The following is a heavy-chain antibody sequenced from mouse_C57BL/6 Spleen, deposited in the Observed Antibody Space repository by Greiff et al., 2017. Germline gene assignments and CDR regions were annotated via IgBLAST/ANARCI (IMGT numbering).Heavy chain of an antibody. CDR2: IDPEAGDT. D-gene: IGHD2-2*01. CDR1: GFNIKDYY. Sequence: EVQLQQSGAELVRPGASVKLSCTASGFNIKDYYMHWVKQRPEQGLEWIGRIDPEAGDTEYAPKFPGKATMTADTSSNTAYLQLSSLTSEDTAVYYCTLYYGYGYWYFDVWGTGTTVTVSS. CDR3: TLYYGYGYWYFDV. J-gene: IGHJ1*03. V-gene: IGHV14-1*01.